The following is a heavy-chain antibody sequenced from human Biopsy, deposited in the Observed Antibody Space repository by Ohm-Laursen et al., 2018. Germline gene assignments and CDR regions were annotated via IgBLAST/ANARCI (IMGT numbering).Heavy chain of an antibody. CDR2: ISSTSDYI. V-gene: IGHV3-21*01. J-gene: IGHJ6*02. CDR1: GFTFTDYT. Sequence: SLRLSCAASGFTFTDYTMTWVRQAPGRGLEWVSSISSTSDYIYYADSVKGRFTISRGSAKKSLYLQMNSVRADDTAVYYCARDSDFWSGYYDYQQSGTDVWGQGTTVTVSS. D-gene: IGHD3-3*01. CDR3: ARDSDFWSGYYDYQQSGTDV.